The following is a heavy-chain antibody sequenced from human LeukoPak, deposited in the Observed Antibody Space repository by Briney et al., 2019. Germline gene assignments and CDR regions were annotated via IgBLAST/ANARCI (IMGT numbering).Heavy chain of an antibody. J-gene: IGHJ3*02. Sequence: GGSLRLSCVASGFTFSSFGMNWVRQAPGKGLEWVSYIGSGSSAIHYADSVKGRFTISRDNAKNSLYLHLNSLRDEDTAIYYCARAFDIWGQGTMVTVSS. CDR1: GFTFSSFG. V-gene: IGHV3-48*02. CDR3: ARAFDI. CDR2: IGSGSSAI.